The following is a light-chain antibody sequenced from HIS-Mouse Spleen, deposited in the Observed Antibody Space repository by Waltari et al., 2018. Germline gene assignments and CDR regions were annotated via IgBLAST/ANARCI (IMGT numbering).Light chain of an antibody. CDR3: QQYNSYL. J-gene: IGKJ3*01. CDR2: KAS. Sequence: DIQMTKSPSTLSASVGDRVTITCRASQSISSWLAWYQQKPGKAPKLLIYKASSLESGVPSRFSGSGSGTEFTLTISSLQPDDFATYYCQQYNSYLFGPGTKVDIK. V-gene: IGKV1-5*03. CDR1: QSISSW.